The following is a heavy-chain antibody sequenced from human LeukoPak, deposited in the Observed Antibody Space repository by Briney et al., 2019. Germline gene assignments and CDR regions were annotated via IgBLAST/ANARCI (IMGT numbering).Heavy chain of an antibody. CDR2: ISGGGGST. J-gene: IGHJ4*02. CDR3: AKGGKWDVTPFDY. CDR1: GFTFSSYS. Sequence: GGSLRLACAASGFTFSSYSMNWVRQAPGKGLEWVSTISGGGGSTYYADSVKGRFTISRDNSKNTLYLQVNSLRAEDTAVYYCAKGGKWDVTPFDYWGQGTLVTVSS. D-gene: IGHD1-26*01. V-gene: IGHV3-23*01.